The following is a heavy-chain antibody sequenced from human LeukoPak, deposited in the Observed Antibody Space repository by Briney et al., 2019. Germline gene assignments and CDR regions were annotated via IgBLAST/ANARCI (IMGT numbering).Heavy chain of an antibody. V-gene: IGHV2-70*11. CDR2: IDWDDDK. D-gene: IGHD3-22*01. Sequence: SGPTLVNPTQTLTLTCTFSGFSLSTSGMCVSWIRQPPGKALEWLARIDWDDDKYYSTSLKTRLTISKDTSKNQVVLTMTNMDPVDTATYYCARSYYCDSSTAWGYWGQGTLVTVSS. CDR1: GFSLSTSGMC. CDR3: ARSYYCDSSTAWGY. J-gene: IGHJ4*02.